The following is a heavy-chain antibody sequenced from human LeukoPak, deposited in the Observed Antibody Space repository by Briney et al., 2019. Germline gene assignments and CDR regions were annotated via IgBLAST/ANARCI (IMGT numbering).Heavy chain of an antibody. J-gene: IGHJ5*02. D-gene: IGHD3-22*01. CDR1: GYTFTSYA. CDR3: AREGLTHYYDSSGYES. V-gene: IGHV7-4-1*02. Sequence: EASVKVSCKASGYTFTSYAMNWVRQAPGQGLEWMGWINTNTGNPTYAQGFTGRFVFSLDTSVSTAYLQISSLKAEDTAVYYCAREGLTHYYDSSGYESWGQGTLVTVSS. CDR2: INTNTGNP.